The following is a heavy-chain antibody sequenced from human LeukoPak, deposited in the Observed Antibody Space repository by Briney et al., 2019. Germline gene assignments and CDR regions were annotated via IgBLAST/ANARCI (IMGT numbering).Heavy chain of an antibody. CDR2: IYYSGST. CDR1: GGSISSYY. Sequence: PSETLSLTCTVSGGSISSYYWSWIRQPPGKGLEWIGYIYYSGSTSYNPSLKSRVTISLDTSKNQFSLKLSSVTAADTAVYYCARQAGYLEDYFDNWGQGTLVTVSS. V-gene: IGHV4-59*01. J-gene: IGHJ4*02. D-gene: IGHD5-18*01. CDR3: ARQAGYLEDYFDN.